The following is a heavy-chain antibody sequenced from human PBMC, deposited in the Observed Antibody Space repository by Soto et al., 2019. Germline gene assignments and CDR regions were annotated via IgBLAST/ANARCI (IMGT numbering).Heavy chain of an antibody. Sequence: GGSLRLSCVASGFTFSNYNMNWGRQAPGKGLEWVSHISGTSVYIHYADSVKGRFTISRDNAKNSVYLQMDRLRVEDTAVYYCATEGALTPFSSWGQGAMVTVS. V-gene: IGHV3-21*01. CDR2: ISGTSVYI. CDR3: ATEGALTPFSS. D-gene: IGHD7-27*01. J-gene: IGHJ5*02. CDR1: GFTFSNYN.